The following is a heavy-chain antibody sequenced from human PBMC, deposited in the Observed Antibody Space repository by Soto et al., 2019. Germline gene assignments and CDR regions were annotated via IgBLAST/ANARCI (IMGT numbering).Heavy chain of an antibody. D-gene: IGHD6-13*01. CDR3: ASLKVSSSWYYFDY. V-gene: IGHV3-66*01. CDR1: GFTVSSNY. Sequence: GGSLRLSCAASGFTVSSNYMSWVRQAPGKGLEWVSVIYSGGSTYYADSVKGRFTISRDNSKNTLYLQMNSLRAEDTAVYYCASLKVSSSWYYFDYWGQGTLVTVSS. J-gene: IGHJ4*02. CDR2: IYSGGST.